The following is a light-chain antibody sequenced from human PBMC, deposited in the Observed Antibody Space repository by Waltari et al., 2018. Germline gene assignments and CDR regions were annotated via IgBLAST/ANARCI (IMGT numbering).Light chain of an antibody. CDR1: QSIHDW. Sequence: DIQLTQSPSTLSASVGDTVTITCRASQSIHDWLAWYQQKPGKAPKVLIYQASNLQGGVPSRFSGSYSGTEFTLTISSLQPDDFATYYCQQYDAYPYTFGQGTKLEIK. CDR3: QQYDAYPYT. V-gene: IGKV1-5*03. J-gene: IGKJ2*01. CDR2: QAS.